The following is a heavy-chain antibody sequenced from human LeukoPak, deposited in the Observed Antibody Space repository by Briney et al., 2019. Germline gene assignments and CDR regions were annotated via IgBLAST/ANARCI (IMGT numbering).Heavy chain of an antibody. J-gene: IGHJ4*02. CDR1: GYTFTNYG. V-gene: IGHV1-18*01. CDR2: ISAYSGNT. Sequence: ASVPVSFKASGYTFTNYGIGWVRQGPGQGLGRVGWISAYSGNTNYAQELQGRVTMTIDTSTSKAYLELRRLRSDASAGDVCARPPDDCDFRSGQCGFWGRGTLVTVSS. CDR3: ARPPDDCDFRSGQCGF. D-gene: IGHD3-3*01.